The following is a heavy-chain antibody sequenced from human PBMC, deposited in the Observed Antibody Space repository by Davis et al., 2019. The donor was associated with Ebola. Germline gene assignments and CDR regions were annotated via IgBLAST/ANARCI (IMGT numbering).Heavy chain of an antibody. D-gene: IGHD3-10*01. Sequence: SETLSLTCAVYGGSFNGYFWSWIRQSPGKGLEWIGEINHSGSTNYNPSLKSRLTISADTSKNQFSLRLISVTAADTAVYYCARVRGWFGELLWYYYYMDVWGKGTTVTVSS. V-gene: IGHV4-34*01. CDR3: ARVRGWFGELLWYYYYMDV. J-gene: IGHJ6*03. CDR1: GGSFNGYF. CDR2: INHSGST.